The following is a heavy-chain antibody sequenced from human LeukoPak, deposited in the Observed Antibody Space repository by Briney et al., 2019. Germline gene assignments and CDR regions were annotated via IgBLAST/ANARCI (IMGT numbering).Heavy chain of an antibody. CDR2: IFLNSGGT. Sequence: GGSLRLSCVTSGTTFKEHAMHWVRQAPGKGLEWVAAIFLNSGGTGYADSVKGRFTISRDNAKNSLWLQMNSLRAEDTAVYYCARDVYALYYYYYYGMDVWGQGTTVTVSS. J-gene: IGHJ6*02. CDR3: ARDVYALYYYYYYGMDV. D-gene: IGHD2-8*01. V-gene: IGHV3-9*01. CDR1: GTTFKEHA.